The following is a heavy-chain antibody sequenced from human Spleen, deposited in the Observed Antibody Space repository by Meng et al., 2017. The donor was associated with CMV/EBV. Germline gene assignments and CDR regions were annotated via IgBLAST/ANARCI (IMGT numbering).Heavy chain of an antibody. CDR3: ARAPLSGFDY. D-gene: IGHD3-10*01. CDR1: GYSFTGYF. J-gene: IGHJ4*02. V-gene: IGHV1-2*02. Sequence: VSCKASGYSFTGYFIHWVRQAPGQGLEWMGWINPSNGVTNFVREFQGRVTLTRDTSITTTYMELSGLRPDDTAVYYCARAPLSGFDYWGQGTLVTVSS. CDR2: INPSNGVT.